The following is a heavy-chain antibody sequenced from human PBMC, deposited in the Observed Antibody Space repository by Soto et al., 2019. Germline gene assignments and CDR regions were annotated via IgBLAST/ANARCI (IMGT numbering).Heavy chain of an antibody. J-gene: IGHJ5*01. CDR1: GGSISSYY. V-gene: IGHV4-59*01. CDR2: IYYSGST. D-gene: IGHD3-10*01. CDR3: ASRGNYYGSGSPRGWFDP. Sequence: SETLSLTCTVSGGSISSYYWSWIRQPPGKGLEWIGYIYYSGSTNYNPSLKSRVTISVDTSKNQFSLKLSSVTAADTAVYYCASRGNYYGSGSPRGWFDPWGQGTLVTVSS.